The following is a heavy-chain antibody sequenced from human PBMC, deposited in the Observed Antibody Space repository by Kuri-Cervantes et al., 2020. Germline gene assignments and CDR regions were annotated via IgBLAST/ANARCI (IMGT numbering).Heavy chain of an antibody. D-gene: IGHD3-22*01. CDR1: GFTFGSYD. Sequence: GESLKISCAASGFTFGSYDMHWVRQATGKGLEWVSAIGTAGDTYYPGSVKGRFTISRENAKNSLYLQMNSLRAEDTAVYYCASLPRYYYDSEHYGMDVWGQGTTVTVSS. V-gene: IGHV3-13*01. CDR3: ASLPRYYYDSEHYGMDV. CDR2: IGTAGDT. J-gene: IGHJ6*02.